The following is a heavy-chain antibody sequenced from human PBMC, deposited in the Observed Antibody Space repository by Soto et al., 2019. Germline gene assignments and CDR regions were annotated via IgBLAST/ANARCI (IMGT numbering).Heavy chain of an antibody. CDR1: GYSFTSYW. J-gene: IGHJ6*02. V-gene: IGHV5-10-1*01. CDR2: IDPSDSYT. Sequence: GESLKISCKGSGYSFTSYWISWVRQMPGKGLEWMGRIDPSDSYTNYSPSFQGHVTISADKSISTAYLQWSSLKASDTAMYYCARHPMTTVTTGYYYGMDVRGQGTTVTVSS. D-gene: IGHD4-4*01. CDR3: ARHPMTTVTTGYYYGMDV.